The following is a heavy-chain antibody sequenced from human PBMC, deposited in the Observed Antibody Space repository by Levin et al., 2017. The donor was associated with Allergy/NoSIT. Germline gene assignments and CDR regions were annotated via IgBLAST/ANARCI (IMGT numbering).Heavy chain of an antibody. D-gene: IGHD1-26*01. CDR3: ARGWDRRYYYGMDV. CDR2: ISYDGSNK. Sequence: PGGSLRLSCAASGFTFSSYAMHWVRQAPGKGLEWVAVISYDGSNKYYADSVKGRFTISRDNSKNTLYLQMNSLRAEDTAVYYCARGWDRRYYYGMDVWGQGTTVTVSS. V-gene: IGHV3-30*04. CDR1: GFTFSSYA. J-gene: IGHJ6*02.